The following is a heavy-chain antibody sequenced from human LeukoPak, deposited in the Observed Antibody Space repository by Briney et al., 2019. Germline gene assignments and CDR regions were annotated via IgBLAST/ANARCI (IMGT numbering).Heavy chain of an antibody. CDR3: ATDGAGFDT. V-gene: IGHV3-11*01. CDR1: GFTFNDYY. Sequence: GGSLRLSCAASGFTFNDYYTSWIRPAPGKGLEWLSYINIGGTNTHYADSVKGRFAISRDNAKKSLCLEMNNLRAEDTAVCYCATDGAGFDTWGQGVLVTVSS. CDR2: INIGGTNT. J-gene: IGHJ5*02.